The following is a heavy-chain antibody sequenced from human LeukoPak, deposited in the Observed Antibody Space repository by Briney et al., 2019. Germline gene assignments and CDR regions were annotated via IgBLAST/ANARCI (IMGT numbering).Heavy chain of an antibody. CDR3: ARDRDRVTTFDY. CDR1: GGSISSYY. V-gene: IGHV4-4*07. Sequence: SETLSLICTVSGGSISSYYWSWIRQPAGKELEWIGRIYTSGSTNYNPSLKSRVTMSVDTSKNQFSLKLSSVTAADTAVYYCARDRDRVTTFDYWGQGTLVTVSS. CDR2: IYTSGST. J-gene: IGHJ4*02. D-gene: IGHD4-17*01.